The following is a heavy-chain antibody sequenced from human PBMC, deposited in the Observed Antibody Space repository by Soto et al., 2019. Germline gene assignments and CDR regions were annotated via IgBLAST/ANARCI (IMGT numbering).Heavy chain of an antibody. CDR1: GFTFSSYG. J-gene: IGHJ4*02. Sequence: PGGSLRLSCAASGFTFSSYGMHWVRQAPGKGLEWVAVIWYDGSNKYYADSVKGRFTISRDNSKNTLYLQMNSLRAEDTAVYYCAREAPYCSSTSCHDDYSGQGTLVTVSS. CDR2: IWYDGSNK. D-gene: IGHD2-2*01. V-gene: IGHV3-33*01. CDR3: AREAPYCSSTSCHDDY.